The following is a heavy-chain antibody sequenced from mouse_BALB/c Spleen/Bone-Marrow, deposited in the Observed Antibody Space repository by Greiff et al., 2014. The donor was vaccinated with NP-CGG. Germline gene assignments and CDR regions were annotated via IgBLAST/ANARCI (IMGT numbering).Heavy chain of an antibody. Sequence: EVQLVESGGGLVQPGGSLKLSCVASGFTFSSYGMSWVRQTPDKRLELVATINNNGGSTYYPDSVKGQFTISRDNAKNTLYLQMSSLKSEATAMYYCAWVYGWYFDVWGAGTTVTVSS. J-gene: IGHJ1*01. CDR3: AWVYGWYFDV. D-gene: IGHD1-1*01. CDR1: GFTFSSYG. CDR2: INNNGGST. V-gene: IGHV5-6-3*01.